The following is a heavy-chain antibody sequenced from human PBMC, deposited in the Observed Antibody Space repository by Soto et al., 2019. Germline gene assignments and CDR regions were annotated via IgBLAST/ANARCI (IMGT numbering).Heavy chain of an antibody. V-gene: IGHV3-23*01. CDR2: ISGSGGST. CDR3: AKRYDILTGYYLSPYYFDY. CDR1: GFTFSSYA. J-gene: IGHJ4*02. D-gene: IGHD3-9*01. Sequence: EVQLLESGGGLVQPGGSLRLSCAASGFTFSSYAMSWVRQAPGKGLEWVSAISGSGGSTYYADSVKGRFTISRDNSKNTLYLQMNSLRDEDTAVYYCAKRYDILTGYYLSPYYFDYWGQGTLVTVSS.